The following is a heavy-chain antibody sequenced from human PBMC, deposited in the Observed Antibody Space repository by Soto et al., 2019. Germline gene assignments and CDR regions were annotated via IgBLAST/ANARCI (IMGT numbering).Heavy chain of an antibody. CDR3: ARDSGPGAFDI. V-gene: IGHV4-34*01. Sequence: PSETLSLTCAVYGGSFSGYYWSWIRQPPGKGLEWIGEINHSGSTNYNPSLKSRVTISVDTSKNQFSLKLSSVTAADTAVYYCARDSGPGAFDIWGQGTMVTVSS. CDR1: GGSFSGYY. D-gene: IGHD3-10*01. CDR2: INHSGST. J-gene: IGHJ3*02.